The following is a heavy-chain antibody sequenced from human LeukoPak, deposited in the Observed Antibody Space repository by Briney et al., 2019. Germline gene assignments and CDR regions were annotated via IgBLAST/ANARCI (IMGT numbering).Heavy chain of an antibody. CDR1: GFTFSSYS. CDR3: ARDEAVAGTYYYYYGMDV. D-gene: IGHD6-19*01. J-gene: IGHJ6*02. CDR2: MSSSDTI. V-gene: IGHV3-48*02. Sequence: GGSLRLSCAASGFTFSSYSMNWVRQAPGKGLEWVSYMSSSDTIYYADSVKGRFTISRDNAKNSLYLQMNSLRDEDAAVYYCARDEAVAGTYYYYYGMDVWGQGTTVTVSS.